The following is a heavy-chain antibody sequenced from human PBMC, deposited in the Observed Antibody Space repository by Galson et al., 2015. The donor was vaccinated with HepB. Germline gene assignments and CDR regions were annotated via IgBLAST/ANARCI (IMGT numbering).Heavy chain of an antibody. V-gene: IGHV3-66*01. J-gene: IGHJ3*02. D-gene: IGHD3-22*01. CDR2: IYSGGST. Sequence: SLRLSCAASGFTVSSNYMSWVRQAPGKGLEWVSVIYSGGSTYYADSVKGRFTISRDNSKNTLYLQMNSLRAEDTAVYYCARVVTMIVEVRVWDAFDIWGQGTMVTVSS. CDR3: ARVVTMIVEVRVWDAFDI. CDR1: GFTVSSNY.